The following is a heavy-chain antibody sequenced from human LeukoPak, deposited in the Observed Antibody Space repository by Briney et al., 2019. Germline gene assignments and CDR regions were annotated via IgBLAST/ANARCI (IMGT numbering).Heavy chain of an antibody. CDR3: ARATYYYDSSGYAPFDY. CDR1: GFTFSSYE. J-gene: IGHJ4*02. CDR2: ISSSGSTI. D-gene: IGHD3-22*01. Sequence: GGSLRLSCAASGFTFSSYEMNWVRQAPGKGLEWVSYISSSGSTIYYADSVKGRFTISRDNAKNPLYLQMNSLRAEDTAVYYCARATYYYDSSGYAPFDYWGQGTLVTVSS. V-gene: IGHV3-48*03.